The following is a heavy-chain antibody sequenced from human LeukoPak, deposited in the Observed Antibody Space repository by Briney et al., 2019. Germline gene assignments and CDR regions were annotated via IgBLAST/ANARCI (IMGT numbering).Heavy chain of an antibody. V-gene: IGHV4-59*06. J-gene: IGHJ5*02. D-gene: IGHD6-6*01. CDR3: ARERIAARSWFDP. CDR1: GGSISSYY. CDR2: IYYSGST. Sequence: SETLSLTCTVSGGSISSYYWSWIRQHPGKGLEWIGYIYYSGSTYYNPSLKSRVTISVDTSKNQFSLKLSSVTAADTAVYYCARERIAARSWFDPWGQGTLVTVSS.